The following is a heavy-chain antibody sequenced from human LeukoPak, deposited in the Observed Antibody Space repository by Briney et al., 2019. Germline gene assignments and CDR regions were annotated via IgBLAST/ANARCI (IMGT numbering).Heavy chain of an antibody. V-gene: IGHV3-48*04. CDR1: GFIFSSYS. D-gene: IGHD3-22*01. Sequence: GGSVRLFCAASGFIFSSYSMNWVRQAAGKGLEWVSYVSSSSSTICYTDSVKGRFTISRDNAKNSLYLQMNSLRAEDTAVYYCARDERYDSSGYPFDYWGQGTLVTVSS. J-gene: IGHJ4*02. CDR3: ARDERYDSSGYPFDY. CDR2: VSSSSSTI.